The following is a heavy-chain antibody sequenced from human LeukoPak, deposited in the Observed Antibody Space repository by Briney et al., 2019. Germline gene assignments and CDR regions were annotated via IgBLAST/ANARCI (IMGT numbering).Heavy chain of an antibody. Sequence: GGSLRLSCAASGFTFSSYEMNWVRQAPGKGLEWVSYISSSGSTIYYADSVKGRLTISRDNAKNSLYLQMNSLRAEDTAVYYCVRPLNWGSRRGFNWFDPWGQGTLVTVSS. D-gene: IGHD7-27*01. V-gene: IGHV3-48*03. J-gene: IGHJ5*02. CDR2: ISSSGSTI. CDR1: GFTFSSYE. CDR3: VRPLNWGSRRGFNWFDP.